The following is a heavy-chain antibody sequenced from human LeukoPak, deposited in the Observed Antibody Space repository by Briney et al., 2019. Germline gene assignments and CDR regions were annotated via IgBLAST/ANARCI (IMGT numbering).Heavy chain of an antibody. D-gene: IGHD2/OR15-2a*01. CDR2: IYDSGIT. CDR1: GGSIKTYY. V-gene: IGHV4-59*01. J-gene: IGHJ6*02. CDR3: ARATNVGYFYYYGMDV. Sequence: PSETLSLTCTVSGGSIKTYYGSWIRQPPGKGLEWIGYIYDSGITTYNPFLKSRVTLSVDTSKNQFSLKLSSVTAADTAMYYCARATNVGYFYYYGMDVWGQGTTVTVSS.